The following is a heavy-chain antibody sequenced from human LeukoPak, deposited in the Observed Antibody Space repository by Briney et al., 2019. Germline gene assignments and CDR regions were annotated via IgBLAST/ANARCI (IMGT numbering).Heavy chain of an antibody. J-gene: IGHJ3*02. V-gene: IGHV3-23*01. D-gene: IGHD3-3*01. CDR2: ISGSGGST. CDR3: AKTSWDYDFRSGYQDAFDI. CDR1: GFTFSSYA. Sequence: GGSLRLSCAASGFTFSSYAMSWVRQAPGKGLEWVSAISGSGGSTYYADSVKGRFTISRDNSKNTLYLQMNSLRAEDTAVYYCAKTSWDYDFRSGYQDAFDIWGQGTMVTVSS.